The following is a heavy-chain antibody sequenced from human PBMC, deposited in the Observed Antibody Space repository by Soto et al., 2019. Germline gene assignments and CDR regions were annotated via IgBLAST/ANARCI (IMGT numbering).Heavy chain of an antibody. V-gene: IGHV5-10-1*01. Sequence: GESLKISCKGSGYSFTSYWISWVRQMPGEGLEWMGRIDPSDSYTNYSPSFQGHVTISADKSISTAYLQWSSLKASDTAMYYCARYITRGYYYYGMDVWGQGTTVTVSS. D-gene: IGHD1-20*01. CDR2: IDPSDSYT. CDR3: ARYITRGYYYYGMDV. J-gene: IGHJ6*02. CDR1: GYSFTSYW.